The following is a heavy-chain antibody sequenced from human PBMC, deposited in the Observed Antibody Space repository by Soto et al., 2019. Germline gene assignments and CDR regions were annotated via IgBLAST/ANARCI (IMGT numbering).Heavy chain of an antibody. J-gene: IGHJ5*02. V-gene: IGHV4-59*01. CDR2: TTYARLT. CDR3: ARDMHAGFTHYFDP. CDR1: GGSITSYQ. Sequence: LTLTCVVFGGSITSYQWSWFGQFPGKGRGGIGYTTYARLTHYKPSFTRRVTISMDTSKNQLSLKLTSMTAADTAVYYCARDMHAGFTHYFDPWGQGTLVTVSS. D-gene: IGHD1-26*01.